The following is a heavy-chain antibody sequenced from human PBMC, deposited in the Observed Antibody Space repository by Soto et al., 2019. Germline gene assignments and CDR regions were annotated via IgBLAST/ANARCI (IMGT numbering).Heavy chain of an antibody. CDR1: GLIVSSTY. Sequence: EVQLVESGGGLVQPGGSLRLSCAASGLIVSSTYMSWVRQAPGKGLEWVSVISNGGDTHYADSVKGRFSLSRDISNNTLHLQMSSLRVEDTAVYYYAREPRYCSGGSCSITGDAFDIWGQGTMVTVSS. CDR2: ISNGGDT. CDR3: AREPRYCSGGSCSITGDAFDI. D-gene: IGHD2-15*01. J-gene: IGHJ3*02. V-gene: IGHV3-66*01.